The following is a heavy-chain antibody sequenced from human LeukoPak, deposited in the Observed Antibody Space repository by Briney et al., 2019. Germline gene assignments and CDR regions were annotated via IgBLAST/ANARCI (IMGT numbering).Heavy chain of an antibody. CDR3: ARDNGWSADF. Sequence: GGSLRLSCAASGVTFSSYAMGWVRQAPGKGLEWVSAISGSGGSTYYADSVKGRFTISRDNSKNTVFLQMDSQRAEDTAVYYCARDNGWSADFWGQGTLVTVSS. J-gene: IGHJ4*02. V-gene: IGHV3-23*01. CDR2: ISGSGGST. D-gene: IGHD2-15*01. CDR1: GVTFSSYA.